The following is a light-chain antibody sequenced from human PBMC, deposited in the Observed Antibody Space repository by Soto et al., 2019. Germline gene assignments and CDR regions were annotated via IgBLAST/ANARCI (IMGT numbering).Light chain of an antibody. CDR3: QQYGSSPRT. J-gene: IGKJ1*01. V-gene: IGKV3-20*01. CDR2: GAS. Sequence: ESVLANSPWTLSLSPVERATLSCRASQSVSSSYLAWYQQKPGQAPRLLIYGASSRATGIPDRFSGSGSGTDFTLTISRLEPEDFAVYYCQQYGSSPRTFGQGTKVDIK. CDR1: QSVSSSY.